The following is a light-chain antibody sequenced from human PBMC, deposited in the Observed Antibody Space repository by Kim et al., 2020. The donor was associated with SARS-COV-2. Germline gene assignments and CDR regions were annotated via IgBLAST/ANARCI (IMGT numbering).Light chain of an antibody. CDR2: GTS. J-gene: IGKJ4*01. CDR3: QQSNSFSPLT. Sequence: SIGDRVTFTCRSSQGIGSWLAWYQQKPGRAPNLLIYGTSTLQINVPSRFSGRGSGTDFTLTIGSLQPEDFATYYCQQSNSFSPLTFGGGTKVDIK. V-gene: IGKV1-12*01. CDR1: QGIGSW.